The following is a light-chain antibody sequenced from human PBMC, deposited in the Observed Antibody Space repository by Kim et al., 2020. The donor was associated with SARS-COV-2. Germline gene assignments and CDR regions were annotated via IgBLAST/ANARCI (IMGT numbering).Light chain of an antibody. Sequence: AYVRDRVTITCRAGQGISDSLAWFRQRPGTAPESLVYAASNLQSGVPSKFSGSGSGTDFTLTISSLQPEDFATYYCHQYNTFPITFGQGTRLEIK. CDR3: HQYNTFPIT. V-gene: IGKV1-16*02. CDR1: QGISDS. CDR2: AAS. J-gene: IGKJ5*01.